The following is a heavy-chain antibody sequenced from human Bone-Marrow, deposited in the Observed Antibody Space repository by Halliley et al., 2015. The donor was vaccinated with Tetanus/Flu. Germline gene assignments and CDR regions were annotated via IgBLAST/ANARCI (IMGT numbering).Heavy chain of an antibody. D-gene: IGHD3-10*01. Sequence: ISSSDDTPYYADSVKGRLPISRDKVKNTLYLQMDGLGAEDTAVYYCAKSDRSYWYESSKFDLWGQGTLVTVSS. CDR3: AKSDRSYWYESSKFDL. CDR2: ISSSDDTP. J-gene: IGHJ4*02. V-gene: IGHV3-23*01.